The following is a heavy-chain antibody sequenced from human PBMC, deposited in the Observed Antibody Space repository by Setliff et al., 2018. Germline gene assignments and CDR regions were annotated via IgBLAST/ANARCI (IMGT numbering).Heavy chain of an antibody. Sequence: ASVKVSCKASGYTFTDYYMHWVQQAPGKGLEWMGRVDPEDGETISAEKFQGRVAITADTSTDTAYMELSSLRSEDTAVYYCATLSKYPYGSGSYMGIRWFDPWGQGTRVTVSS. CDR2: VDPEDGET. V-gene: IGHV1-69-2*01. D-gene: IGHD3-10*01. CDR1: GYTFTDYY. J-gene: IGHJ5*02. CDR3: ATLSKYPYGSGSYMGIRWFDP.